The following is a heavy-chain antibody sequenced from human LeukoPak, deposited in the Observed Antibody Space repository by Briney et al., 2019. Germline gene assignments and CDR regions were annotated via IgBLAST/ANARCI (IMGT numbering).Heavy chain of an antibody. V-gene: IGHV4-34*01. CDR2: VNHSGST. J-gene: IGHJ4*02. D-gene: IGHD1-26*01. CDR1: GGSFSGYF. Sequence: SETLSLTCAVYGGSFSGYFWSWIRHPPGKGLEWIGEVNHSGSTNYNPSLKSRVTISVDTSKNQFSLKLSSVTAADTAVYYCARGIVGATRGLFDYWDQGTLVTVSS. CDR3: ARGIVGATRGLFDY.